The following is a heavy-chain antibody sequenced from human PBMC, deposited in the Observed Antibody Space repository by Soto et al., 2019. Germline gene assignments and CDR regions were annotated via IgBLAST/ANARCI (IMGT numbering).Heavy chain of an antibody. CDR2: INPSGGST. V-gene: IGHV1-46*03. D-gene: IGHD1-26*01. CDR3: ARDPGGVKDAFDI. CDR1: GYTLTSYY. Sequence: ASVKVSCKASGYTLTSYYMHWVRQAPGQGLEWMGIINPSGGSTSYAQKFQGRVTMTRDTSTSTVYMDLRSLRSEDTAVYYCARDPGGVKDAFDIWGQGTMVTVSS. J-gene: IGHJ3*02.